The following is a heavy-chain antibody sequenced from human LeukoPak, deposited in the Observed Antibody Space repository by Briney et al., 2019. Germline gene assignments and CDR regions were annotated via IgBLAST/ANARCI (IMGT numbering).Heavy chain of an antibody. V-gene: IGHV3-53*01. CDR1: GFSVSSNY. J-gene: IGHJ4*02. CDR3: ARDGTRDTAMAGVKGY. Sequence: PGGSLRLSCAASGFSVSSNYMSWVRQAPGKGLVWVSVIYSGGSTYYADSVKGRFTISRDNSKNTLYLQMNSLRAEDTAVYYCARDGTRDTAMAGVKGYWGQGTLVTVSS. D-gene: IGHD5-18*01. CDR2: IYSGGST.